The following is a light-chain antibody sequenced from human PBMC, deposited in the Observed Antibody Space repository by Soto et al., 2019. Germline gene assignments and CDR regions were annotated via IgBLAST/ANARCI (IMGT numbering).Light chain of an antibody. J-gene: IGKJ2*01. CDR3: QQYGASSTYT. CDR2: AAS. CDR1: RSFASSY. V-gene: IGKV3-20*01. Sequence: EIVLTQSPGTRSLSPGERATLSCRASRSFASSYLAWYQHKPGQAPRLLIYAASIRDTGFPDRLSGSGCGRDFTHNISRLEPDDSAVYYCQQYGASSTYTFGQGTKVEIK.